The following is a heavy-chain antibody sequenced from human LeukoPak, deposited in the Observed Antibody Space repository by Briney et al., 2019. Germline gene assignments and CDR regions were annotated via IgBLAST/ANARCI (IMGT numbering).Heavy chain of an antibody. CDR3: ARDKSPRAYYGSGNGDY. Sequence: PGGSLRLSCAASGFTSSSYSMNWVRQAPGKGLEWASSISSSSSYIYYADSVKGRFTISRDNAKNSLYLQMNSLRAEDTAVYYCARDKSPRAYYGSGNGDYWGQGTLVTVSS. V-gene: IGHV3-21*01. D-gene: IGHD3-10*01. J-gene: IGHJ4*02. CDR2: ISSSSSYI. CDR1: GFTSSSYS.